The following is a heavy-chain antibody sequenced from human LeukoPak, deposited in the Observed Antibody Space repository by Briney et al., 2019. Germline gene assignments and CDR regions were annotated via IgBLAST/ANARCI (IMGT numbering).Heavy chain of an antibody. CDR1: GFSFSSYA. J-gene: IGHJ3*01. Sequence: RQSLRLSWPAAGFSFSSYAMRWVRQAPGNWLEWVSAISGTGGSSYYADSVKGRFTVSRDSSKNTLYLQMNNLRAEDTAVYYCASVQLLKGVFDFWGQGTMVTVSS. V-gene: IGHV3-23*01. D-gene: IGHD2-21*01. CDR3: ASVQLLKGVFDF. CDR2: ISGTGGSS.